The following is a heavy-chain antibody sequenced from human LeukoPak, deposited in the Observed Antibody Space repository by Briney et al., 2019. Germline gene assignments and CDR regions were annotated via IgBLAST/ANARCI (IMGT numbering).Heavy chain of an antibody. CDR3: ARGLKGTTHYGTYGSTHLDL. Sequence: PSETLSLTCGDNGGSFSGYQWNWIRQSPGKGLEWIGEINQSGNTNYNPSLKSRVSLSVDTSRNQFSLYVFSVTAADTAVYFCARGLKGTTHYGTYGSTHLDLWGRGTLVTVSS. V-gene: IGHV4-34*01. J-gene: IGHJ2*01. D-gene: IGHD3-10*01. CDR1: GGSFSGYQ. CDR2: INQSGNT.